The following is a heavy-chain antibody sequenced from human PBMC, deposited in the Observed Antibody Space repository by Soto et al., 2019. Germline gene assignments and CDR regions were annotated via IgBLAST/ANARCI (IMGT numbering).Heavy chain of an antibody. V-gene: IGHV4-59*08. Sequence: QVQLQESGPGLVKPSETLSLTCTVSGGSISSYYWSWIRQPPGKGLEWIGYIYYSGSTNYNPSLKIRVPISVDTSKNQFSLKLSSVTAADTAVYSCASQGPYYGMDVWGQGTTVTVSS. CDR2: IYYSGST. CDR1: GGSISSYY. J-gene: IGHJ6*02. CDR3: ASQGPYYGMDV.